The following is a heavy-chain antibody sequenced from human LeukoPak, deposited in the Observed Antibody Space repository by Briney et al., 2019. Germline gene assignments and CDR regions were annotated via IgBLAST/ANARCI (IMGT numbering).Heavy chain of an antibody. Sequence: GESLKISCKGSGYSFTSYWIGWVRQMPGKGREWMGIIYPGDSDTRYSPSFQGQVTISADKSISTAYLQWSSLKASDTAMYYCARRIIAAAGTDVRGWFDPWGQGTLVTVSS. CDR1: GYSFTSYW. J-gene: IGHJ5*02. D-gene: IGHD6-13*01. CDR2: IYPGDSDT. V-gene: IGHV5-51*01. CDR3: ARRIIAAAGTDVRGWFDP.